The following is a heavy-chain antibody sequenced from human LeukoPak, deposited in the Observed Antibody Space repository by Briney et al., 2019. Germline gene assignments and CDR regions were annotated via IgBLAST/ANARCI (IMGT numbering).Heavy chain of an antibody. CDR3: AKEGHFNGSGSYYGY. D-gene: IGHD3-10*01. Sequence: SVKVSCKASGGTFSSYAISWVRQAPGQGLEWMGGIIPIFGTANYAQKFLGRVTITTDESTSTAYMELSSLRSGDTAVYYCAKEGHFNGSGSYYGYWGQGTLVTVSS. J-gene: IGHJ4*02. CDR1: GGTFSSYA. V-gene: IGHV1-69*05. CDR2: IIPIFGTA.